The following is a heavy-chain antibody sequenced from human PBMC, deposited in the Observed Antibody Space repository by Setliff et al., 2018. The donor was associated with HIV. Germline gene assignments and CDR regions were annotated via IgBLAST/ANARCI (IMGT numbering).Heavy chain of an antibody. CDR3: AAVPWGHSSLIIDH. CDR2: IGGHGSII. Sequence: GGSLRLSCEASAFIFTTYEMNWVRQAPGKGLEWISFIGGHGSIIHYADSVKGRFTISRDNAKNSVYLQMHSLRVEDTAVYYCAAVPWGHSSLIIDHWGQGTPVTVSS. CDR1: AFIFTTYE. J-gene: IGHJ4*02. D-gene: IGHD3-16*01. V-gene: IGHV3-48*03.